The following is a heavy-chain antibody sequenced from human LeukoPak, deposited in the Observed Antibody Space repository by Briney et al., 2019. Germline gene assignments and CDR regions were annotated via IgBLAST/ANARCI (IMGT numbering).Heavy chain of an antibody. V-gene: IGHV5-51*01. CDR1: GYIFTSYW. CDR3: ARLGLVGAANY. J-gene: IGHJ4*02. D-gene: IGHD1-26*01. CDR2: IYPGDSDT. Sequence: GESLKISCEGSGYIFTSYWIGWLRQLPGKGLEWMGIIYPGDSDTSYRTSFQGQATISADKAISTAHLQWSSLKASDTAMYYCARLGLVGAANYWGQGTLVTVSS.